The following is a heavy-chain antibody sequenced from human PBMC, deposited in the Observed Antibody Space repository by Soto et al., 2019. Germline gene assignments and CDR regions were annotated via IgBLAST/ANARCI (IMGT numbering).Heavy chain of an antibody. CDR2: INPSGGST. CDR1: GYTFTSYY. V-gene: IGHV1-46*03. D-gene: IGHD6-13*01. J-gene: IGHJ6*04. Sequence: ASVKVSCKASGYTFTSYYMHWVRQAPGQGLEWMGIINPSGGSTSYAQKFQGRVTMTRDTSTSTVYMELSSLRSEDTAVYYCAREGPDGYSSSWYLEYYYGMDVWGKGTTVTVSS. CDR3: AREGPDGYSSSWYLEYYYGMDV.